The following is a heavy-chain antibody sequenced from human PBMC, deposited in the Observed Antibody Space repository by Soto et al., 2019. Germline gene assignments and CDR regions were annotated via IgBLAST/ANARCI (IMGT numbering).Heavy chain of an antibody. Sequence: QVQLVQSGAEVKKPGSSVKVSCKASGGTFSSYAISWVRQAPGQGLEWMGGIIPIFGTANYAQKFQGRVTITADKSTSTAYMELSSLRSEDTAVYYCAIGVVSYYDFWSGYYRDGMDVWGQWTTVTVSS. J-gene: IGHJ6*02. CDR2: IIPIFGTA. D-gene: IGHD3-3*01. CDR3: AIGVVSYYDFWSGYYRDGMDV. V-gene: IGHV1-69*06. CDR1: GGTFSSYA.